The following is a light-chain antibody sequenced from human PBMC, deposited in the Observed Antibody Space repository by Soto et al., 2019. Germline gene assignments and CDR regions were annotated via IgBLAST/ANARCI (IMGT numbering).Light chain of an antibody. J-gene: IGLJ2*01. CDR1: SSDVGGYNY. Sequence: QSALTQPASVSGSPGQSITISCTGTSSDVGGYNYVSWYQQHPGKAPKLMIYEVSNRPSGASNRFSGSKSGNTASLTISGLQAEDEADYYCSSYTSSSTLGLVLGGGTKVTVL. CDR2: EVS. V-gene: IGLV2-14*01. CDR3: SSYTSSSTLGLV.